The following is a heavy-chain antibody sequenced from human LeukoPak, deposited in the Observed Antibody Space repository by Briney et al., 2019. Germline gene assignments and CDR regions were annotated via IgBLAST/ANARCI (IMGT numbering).Heavy chain of an antibody. Sequence: PSETLSLTCGLSGGSISNHYWTWIRQTPGKGLEWIGYIHYTGSSNYNPSLESRVTMSVDTSKNQFSLKLSSETAADTAVYYCARVPAAGGYYGMDVWGQGTTVTVS. CDR3: ARVPAAGGYYGMDV. CDR2: IHYTGSS. V-gene: IGHV4-59*11. CDR1: GGSISNHY. J-gene: IGHJ6*02. D-gene: IGHD2-2*01.